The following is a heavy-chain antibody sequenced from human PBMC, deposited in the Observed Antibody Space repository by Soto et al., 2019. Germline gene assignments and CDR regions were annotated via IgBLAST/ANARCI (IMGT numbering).Heavy chain of an antibody. V-gene: IGHV3-74*01. D-gene: IGHD6-6*01. CDR3: LRDRPQNSFDP. CDR2: IETDGSRT. Sequence: EVQLVESGGGLVQPGGSLRLSCAASGFTFSTYWMHWVRQAPGKGPVWVSRIETDGSRTTYADSVKGRFTISSDNAKNMMYLQKNSLKDEDTAVYDCLRDRPQNSFDPWGQGTQVTISS. CDR1: GFTFSTYW. J-gene: IGHJ5*02.